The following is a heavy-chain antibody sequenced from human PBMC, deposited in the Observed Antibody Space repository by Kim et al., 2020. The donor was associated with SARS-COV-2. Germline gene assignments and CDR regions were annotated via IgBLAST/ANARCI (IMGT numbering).Heavy chain of an antibody. CDR2: IYYSGST. J-gene: IGHJ4*02. V-gene: IGHV4-39*07. CDR1: GGSISSSSYY. D-gene: IGHD3-9*01. Sequence: SETLSLTCTVSGGSISSSSYYWGWIRQPPGKGLEWIGSIYYSGSTYYNPSLKSRVTISVDTSKNQFSLKLSSVTAADTAVYYCARVLYNSRLTGYYLPWKPEAVFDYWGQGTLVTVSS. CDR3: ARVLYNSRLTGYYLPWKPEAVFDY.